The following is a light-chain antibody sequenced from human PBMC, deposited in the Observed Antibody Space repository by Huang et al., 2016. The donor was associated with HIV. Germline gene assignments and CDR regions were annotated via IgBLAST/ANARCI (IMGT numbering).Light chain of an antibody. CDR2: GTS. CDR1: QSVSSSY. J-gene: IGKJ2*01. V-gene: IGKV3-20*01. CDR3: QQYGSSYT. Sequence: EIVLTQSPGTLSLSPGERATLSCRASQSVSSSYLAWYRLVIYGTSNRATGIPDRFSGSGSGTDFTLTISRLEPEDFAVYYCQQYGSSYTFGQGTKLEIK.